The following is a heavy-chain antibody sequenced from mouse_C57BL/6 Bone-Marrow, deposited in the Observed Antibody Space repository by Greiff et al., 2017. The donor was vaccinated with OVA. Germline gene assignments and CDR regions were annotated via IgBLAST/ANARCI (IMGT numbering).Heavy chain of an antibody. J-gene: IGHJ3*01. Sequence: VQLQQPGAELVRPGSSVKLSCKASGYTFTSYWMDWVKQRPGQGLEWIGNIYPSDSETHYNQKFKDKATLTVDKSSSTAYMQLSSLTSEDSAVYYCARGSSGYGAWFAYWGQGTLVTVSA. CDR3: ARGSSGYGAWFAY. V-gene: IGHV1-61*01. D-gene: IGHD3-2*02. CDR2: IYPSDSET. CDR1: GYTFTSYW.